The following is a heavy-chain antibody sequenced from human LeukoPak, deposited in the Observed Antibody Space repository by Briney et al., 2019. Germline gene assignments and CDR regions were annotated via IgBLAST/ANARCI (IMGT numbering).Heavy chain of an antibody. CDR2: IYSSGST. D-gene: IGHD3/OR15-3a*01. CDR1: GGSISSGSYY. Sequence: SQTLSLTCTVSGGSISSGSYYWSWIRQPAVKGLEWIGRIYSSGSTNYNPSLKSRVTISVGTSKNQFSLKLSSVTTADTAVYYCARGGPDWPSQYDFDYWGQGTLVTVSS. CDR3: ARGGPDWPSQYDFDY. J-gene: IGHJ4*02. V-gene: IGHV4-61*02.